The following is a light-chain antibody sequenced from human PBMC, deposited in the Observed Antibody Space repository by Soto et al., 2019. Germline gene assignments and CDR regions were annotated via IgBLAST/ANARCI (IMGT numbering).Light chain of an antibody. J-gene: IGKJ1*01. CDR1: QSISSW. Sequence: DIQMTQSPSTLSASVGDRVTITCRASQSISSWLAWYQQKPGKAPKLLIYDASSLESGVPSRFSGSGSGTEFPLTLSSLQPDDFGTYYCQQYNSYSPWTFGQGTKVEIK. CDR2: DAS. CDR3: QQYNSYSPWT. V-gene: IGKV1-5*01.